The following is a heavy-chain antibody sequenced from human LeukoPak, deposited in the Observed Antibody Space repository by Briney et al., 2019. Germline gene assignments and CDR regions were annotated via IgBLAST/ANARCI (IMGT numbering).Heavy chain of an antibody. CDR3: AELGITMIGGV. CDR1: GFTFSSYY. J-gene: IGHJ6*04. Sequence: GGSLRLSCVASGFTFSSYYIHWARQAPGKGLEWVSSISSASNYIYYADSLKGRFTISRDNAKNSLYLQMNSLRAEDTAVYYCAELGITMIGGVWGKGTTVTISS. D-gene: IGHD3-10*02. CDR2: ISSASNYI. V-gene: IGHV3-21*01.